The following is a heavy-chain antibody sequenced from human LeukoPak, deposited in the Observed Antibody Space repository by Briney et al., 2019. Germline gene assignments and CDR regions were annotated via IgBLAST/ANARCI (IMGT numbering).Heavy chain of an antibody. D-gene: IGHD3-22*01. CDR2: IYPGDSDT. Sequence: GESLKISCKGSGYSFTSYWIGWVRQMPGKGLEWMGIIYPGDSDTRYSPSFQGQVTISADKSISTAYLQWSSLKASDTAMYYCARRRRYDSSGYYYPDAFDIWGQGTMVTVSX. CDR1: GYSFTSYW. V-gene: IGHV5-51*01. CDR3: ARRRRYDSSGYYYPDAFDI. J-gene: IGHJ3*02.